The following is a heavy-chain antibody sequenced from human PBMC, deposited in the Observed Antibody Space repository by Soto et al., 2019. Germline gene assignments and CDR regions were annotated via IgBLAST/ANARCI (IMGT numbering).Heavy chain of an antibody. CDR2: IYADGTT. Sequence: EVQLVETGGGLIQPGGSLSLSCAASGFAVSNSYMSWVRQAPGKGLEWVSVIYADGTTHSADSVRGRFTISRDSSRNTVYLQMNNLRAEETAVYYCARDWNGDSVIEHWGQGTLVTVSS. CDR1: GFAVSNSY. CDR3: ARDWNGDSVIEH. J-gene: IGHJ1*01. D-gene: IGHD4-17*01. V-gene: IGHV3-53*02.